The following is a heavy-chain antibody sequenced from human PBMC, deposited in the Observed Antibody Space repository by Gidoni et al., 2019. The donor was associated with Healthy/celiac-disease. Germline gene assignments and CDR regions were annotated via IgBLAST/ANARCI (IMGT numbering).Heavy chain of an antibody. CDR3: ARDSPTNYYANRGMDV. CDR1: GYTFTGYY. CDR2: INPNSGGT. V-gene: IGHV1-2*04. Sequence: QVQLVQSGAEVKKPGASVKVSCKASGYTFTGYYMHWVRQAPGQGLEWMGWINPNSGGTNYAQKFQGWVTMTRDTSISTAYMELSRLRSDDTAVYYCARDSPTNYYANRGMDVWGQGTTVTVSS. J-gene: IGHJ6*02. D-gene: IGHD3-22*01.